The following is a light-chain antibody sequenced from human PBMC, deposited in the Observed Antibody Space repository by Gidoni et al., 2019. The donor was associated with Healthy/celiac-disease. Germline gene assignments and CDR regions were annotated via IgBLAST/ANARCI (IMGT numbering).Light chain of an antibody. CDR3: HQYRNWPSLT. J-gene: IGKJ4*01. CDR1: QAITSN. CDR2: GAS. Sequence: EVVMTQSPAIVSVSPGDTATLSCRASQAITSNLAWYQQRPGQAPRLLLYGASTRATGIPARFSGSGSGTEFTLTISSLQFEDFAVYYCHQYRNWPSLTFGGGTKVDIK. V-gene: IGKV3-15*01.